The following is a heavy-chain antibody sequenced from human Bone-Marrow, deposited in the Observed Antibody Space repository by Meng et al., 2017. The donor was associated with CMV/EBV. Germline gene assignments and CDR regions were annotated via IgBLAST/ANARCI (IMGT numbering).Heavy chain of an antibody. CDR2: ISSSGSTI. J-gene: IGHJ4*02. D-gene: IGHD3-3*01. V-gene: IGHV3-48*03. CDR1: GFTFSSYE. CDR3: ARDRTIEMVAWSGYPH. Sequence: GESLKISCAASGFTFSSYEMNWVRQAPGKGLEWVSYISSSGSTIYYADSVKGRFTISRDNAKNSLYLQMNSLRAEDTAVYYCARDRTIEMVAWSGYPHWGQGTLVPVSS.